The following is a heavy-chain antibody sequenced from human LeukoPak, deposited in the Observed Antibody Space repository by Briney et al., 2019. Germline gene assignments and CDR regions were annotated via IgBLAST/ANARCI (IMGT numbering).Heavy chain of an antibody. V-gene: IGHV4-39*07. J-gene: IGHJ3*02. CDR3: ARELLWFGEIYGDQLRNAFDI. D-gene: IGHD3-10*01. Sequence: SETLSLTCTVSGGSISSRNYYWGWIRQPPGKGLEWIGSIYYSGSTYYNPSLKSRVTISVDRSKNQFSLKLSSVTAADTAVYYCARELLWFGEIYGDQLRNAFDIWGQGTMVTVSS. CDR1: GGSISSRNYY. CDR2: IYYSGST.